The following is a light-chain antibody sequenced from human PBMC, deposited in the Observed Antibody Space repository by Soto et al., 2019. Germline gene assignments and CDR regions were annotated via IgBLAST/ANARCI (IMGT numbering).Light chain of an antibody. Sequence: DIQMTQSPSSVSASVADRVTITFRASQGISSWLAWYQQKPGRAPKLLIYVISTLQSGVPSRFRYRRSKKFLSLTMGVLQPEDFRNYYCQKGNSFPWTGGHGPQADIK. CDR1: QGISSW. CDR3: QKGNSFPWT. V-gene: IGKV1-12*01. J-gene: IGKJ1*01. CDR2: VIS.